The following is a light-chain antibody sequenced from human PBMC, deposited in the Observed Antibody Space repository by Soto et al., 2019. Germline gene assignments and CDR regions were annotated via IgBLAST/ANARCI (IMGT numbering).Light chain of an antibody. CDR2: GAS. Sequence: EIVLTQSPGTLSLSPGERATLSCRASQSVSSSYLAWYQQKPGQAPRLLIYGASSSATGIPDRFSGSGSGTDFTLTISRLEPEDCAVDYWQQYGSSLYTFGQGSKLEIK. J-gene: IGKJ2*01. V-gene: IGKV3-20*01. CDR1: QSVSSSY. CDR3: QQYGSSLYT.